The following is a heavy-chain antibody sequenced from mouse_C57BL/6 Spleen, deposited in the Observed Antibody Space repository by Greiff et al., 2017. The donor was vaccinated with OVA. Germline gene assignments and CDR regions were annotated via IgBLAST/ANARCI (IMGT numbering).Heavy chain of an antibody. V-gene: IGHV1-53*01. Sequence: VQLQQPGTELVKPGASVKLSCKASGYTFTSYWMHWVKQRPGQGLEWIGNINPSNGGTNYNEKFKSKATLTVDKSSSTAYMQLSSLTSEDSAVYYCARFLIYYYGSSYGENAMDYWGQGTSVTVSS. D-gene: IGHD1-1*01. J-gene: IGHJ4*01. CDR3: ARFLIYYYGSSYGENAMDY. CDR1: GYTFTSYW. CDR2: INPSNGGT.